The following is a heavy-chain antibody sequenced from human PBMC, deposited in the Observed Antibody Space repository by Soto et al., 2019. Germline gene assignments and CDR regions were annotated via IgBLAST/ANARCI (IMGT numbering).Heavy chain of an antibody. J-gene: IGHJ5*02. CDR1: GYTFISYD. V-gene: IGHV1-8*01. CDR3: VRKYYNSQYYHNSFDT. D-gene: IGHD3-22*01. CDR2: MNPNSGNR. Sequence: GASVKVSCKASGYTFISYDINWVRQATGQGLEWMGWMNPNSGNRGYIQKFQGRVTMTRNTSISTAFMELSSLGSEDTAVYYCVRKYYNSQYYHNSFDTWGQGTLVTVSS.